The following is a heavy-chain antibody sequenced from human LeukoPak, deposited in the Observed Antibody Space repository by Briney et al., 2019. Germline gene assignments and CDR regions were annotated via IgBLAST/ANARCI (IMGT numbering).Heavy chain of an antibody. J-gene: IGHJ6*03. CDR1: GGSISSTVSY. CDR2: IHYSGST. V-gene: IGHV4-39*07. D-gene: IGHD2-15*01. Sequence: PSETLSLTCIVSGGSISSTVSYWGWVRQPPGKGLEWIGSIHYSGSTYYIPSLKSRITISLDMSKNQYSLKLTSVTAADTAVYYCARALEGYSPGYYYYMDVWGKGTTVTVSS. CDR3: ARALEGYSPGYYYYMDV.